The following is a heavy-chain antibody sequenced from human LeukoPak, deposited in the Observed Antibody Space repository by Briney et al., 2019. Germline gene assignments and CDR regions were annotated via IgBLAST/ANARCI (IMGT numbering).Heavy chain of an antibody. CDR1: GFTFSSYA. J-gene: IGHJ4*02. CDR3: ARDRMVTYFDY. V-gene: IGHV3-33*08. D-gene: IGHD5-18*01. CDR2: IWYDGSNK. Sequence: GGSLRLSCAASGFTFSSYAMHWVRQAPGKGLEWVAVIWYDGSNKYYADSVKGRFTISRDNSKNTLYLQMNSLRAEDTAMYYCARDRMVTYFDYWGQGTLVTVSS.